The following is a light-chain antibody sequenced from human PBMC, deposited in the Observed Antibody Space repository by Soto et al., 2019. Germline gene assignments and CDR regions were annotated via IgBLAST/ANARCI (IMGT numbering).Light chain of an antibody. CDR2: DTS. CDR1: QSVSSSY. CDR3: QQCGSSPS. Sequence: EIVLTHSPGTLSLSPGERATLSCRASQSVSSSYLAWYQQKPGQAPRLLIYDTSSRATGIPDRFSGSRSGTNFTLAISRLEPEDFAVYYCQQCGSSPSFGQGTKVELK. V-gene: IGKV3-20*01. J-gene: IGKJ1*01.